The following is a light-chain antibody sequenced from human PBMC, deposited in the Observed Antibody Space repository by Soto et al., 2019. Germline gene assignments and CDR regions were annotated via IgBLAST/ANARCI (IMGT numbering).Light chain of an antibody. V-gene: IGLV2-14*02. Sequence: QSALTQPASVSGSPGQSITISCIGIISDVGNYHLVSWYQQHPGKAPKLMIYEGSKRPSGVSNRFSGSKSGNTASLTISGLQAEDEADYYCCAYTSTSALYVFGTGTKLTVL. CDR3: CAYTSTSALYV. CDR2: EGS. CDR1: ISDVGNYHL. J-gene: IGLJ1*01.